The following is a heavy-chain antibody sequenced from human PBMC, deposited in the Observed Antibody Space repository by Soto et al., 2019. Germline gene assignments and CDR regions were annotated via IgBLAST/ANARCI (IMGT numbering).Heavy chain of an antibody. V-gene: IGHV4-30-4*01. Sequence: LSLTCTVSGASINSGDYHWTWIRQFPGKGLEWIGGIYYSASTYYNPALVSRLTISLDTSKNQFSLKLTSVTAADTAVYYCARDSRTPSGGMDVWGQGTTVTVSS. J-gene: IGHJ6*02. CDR1: GASINSGDYH. CDR2: IYYSAST. CDR3: ARDSRTPSGGMDV.